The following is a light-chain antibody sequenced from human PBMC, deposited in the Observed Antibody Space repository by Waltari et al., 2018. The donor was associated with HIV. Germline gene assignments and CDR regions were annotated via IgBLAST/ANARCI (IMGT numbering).Light chain of an antibody. Sequence: QSALTQPASVSGSPGQSITISCTGTSNDVGGYHYVSWYQQHPGKAPKRMIYDVTTRPSGVSDRFSGSKSGNTASLTISGLQAEDEADYYCSSYTKTLYVIFGGGTKLTVL. J-gene: IGLJ2*01. CDR2: DVT. CDR1: SNDVGGYHY. CDR3: SSYTKTLYVI. V-gene: IGLV2-14*03.